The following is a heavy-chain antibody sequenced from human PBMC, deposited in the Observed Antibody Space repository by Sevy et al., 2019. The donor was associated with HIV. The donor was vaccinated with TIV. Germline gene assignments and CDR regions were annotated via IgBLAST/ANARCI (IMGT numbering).Heavy chain of an antibody. CDR1: GFTFSNYA. V-gene: IGHV3-30-3*01. CDR3: AREGRIAVAGEGADAIDI. J-gene: IGHJ3*02. Sequence: GGSLRLSCAASGFTFSNYAMHWIRQGPGKGLEWVAFISYDGSKKNYADYVKGRFTISRDKSKNTLYLQMNSLRPEDTAVYYCAREGRIAVAGEGADAIDIWGQGTMVTVSS. CDR2: ISYDGSKK. D-gene: IGHD6-19*01.